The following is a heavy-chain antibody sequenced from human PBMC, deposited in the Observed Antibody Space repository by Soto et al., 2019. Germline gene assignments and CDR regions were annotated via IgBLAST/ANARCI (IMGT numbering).Heavy chain of an antibody. J-gene: IGHJ6*02. Sequence: LGESLKISCKGSGYSFTSYWIGWVRQMPGKGLEWMGIIYPGDSDTRYSPSFQGQVTISADKSISTAYLQWSSLKASDTAMYYCASSLRPYSSGWYTGMDVWGQGATVTVS. D-gene: IGHD6-19*01. CDR2: IYPGDSDT. V-gene: IGHV5-51*01. CDR1: GYSFTSYW. CDR3: ASSLRPYSSGWYTGMDV.